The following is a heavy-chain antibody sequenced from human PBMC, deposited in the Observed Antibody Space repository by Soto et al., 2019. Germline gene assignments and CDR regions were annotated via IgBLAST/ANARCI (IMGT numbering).Heavy chain of an antibody. CDR1: GFSLSNARMG. V-gene: IGHV2-26*01. D-gene: IGHD4-4*01. CDR3: ARSSDSNYADFDY. J-gene: IGHJ4*02. CDR2: IFSNDEK. Sequence: FGPTLVNPTETLTLTCTVSGFSLSNARMGVSWIRQPPGKALEWLAHIFSNDEKSYSTSLKSRLTISKDTSKSQVVLTMTNMDPVDTATYYCARSSDSNYADFDYWGQGTLVTVSS.